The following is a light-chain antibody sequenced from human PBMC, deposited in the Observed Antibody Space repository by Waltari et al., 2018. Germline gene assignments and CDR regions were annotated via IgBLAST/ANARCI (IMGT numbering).Light chain of an antibody. CDR1: TGAVTSGLL. Sequence: QAVVTQEPSLTVSPGGTVTLTCGSSTGAVTSGLLPYGSQQEPGQRPGTLICDPTNKTSCTPARFAGSLLGGKAALTLSGAQPEDEAEYYCLLSYGNYVVFGGGTQLTVL. J-gene: IGLJ7*01. CDR2: DPT. CDR3: LLSYGNYVV. V-gene: IGLV7-46*01.